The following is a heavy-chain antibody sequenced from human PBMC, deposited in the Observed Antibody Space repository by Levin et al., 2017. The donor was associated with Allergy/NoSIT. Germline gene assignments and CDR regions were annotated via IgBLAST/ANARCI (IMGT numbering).Heavy chain of an antibody. V-gene: IGHV1-69*06. CDR1: GGTFSSYA. Sequence: KISCKASGGTFSSYAISWVRQAPGQGLEWMGGIIPIFGTANYAQKFQGRVTITADKSTSTAYMELSSLRSEDTDVYYCARDLYDRGDDIVVVPAANQANYYYYMDGWGKGTTVTVSS. CDR2: IIPIFGTA. J-gene: IGHJ6*03. D-gene: IGHD2-2*01. CDR3: ARDLYDRGDDIVVVPAANQANYYYYMDG.